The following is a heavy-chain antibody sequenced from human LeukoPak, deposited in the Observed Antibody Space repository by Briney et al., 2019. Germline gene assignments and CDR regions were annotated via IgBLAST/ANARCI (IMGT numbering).Heavy chain of an antibody. CDR2: INPSGGST. J-gene: IGHJ4*02. CDR3: ARDLSGYDLFDY. Sequence: ASVKVSCKASGYTFTSYGISWVRQAPGQGLEWMGIINPSGGSTSYAQKFQGRVTMTRDTSTSTVYMELSSLRSEDTAVYYCARDLSGYDLFDYWGQGTLVTVSS. CDR1: GYTFTSYG. V-gene: IGHV1-46*01. D-gene: IGHD5-12*01.